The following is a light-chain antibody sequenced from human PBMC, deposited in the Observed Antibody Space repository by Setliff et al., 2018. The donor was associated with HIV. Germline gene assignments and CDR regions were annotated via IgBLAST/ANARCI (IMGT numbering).Light chain of an antibody. V-gene: IGLV2-14*03. CDR1: SSDIGGYNF. CDR2: DNT. CDR3: TSYQPSSAFEGV. Sequence: SALTQPASVSGSPGESITISCTRTSSDIGGYNFVAKSQQYPGEDPKLIISDNTKRPSGVSDRFSGSNSCNTPSLTISGLQAEDEADYYCTSYQPSSAFEGVFGTGTKVTVL. J-gene: IGLJ1*01.